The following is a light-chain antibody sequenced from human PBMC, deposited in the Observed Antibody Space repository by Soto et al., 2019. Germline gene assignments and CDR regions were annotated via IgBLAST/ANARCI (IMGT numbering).Light chain of an antibody. Sequence: NFILTQPHSVSESPGKTVTISCTGSSGSIASGYVQWYQQRPGSAPTTLIYEDNQRPAGVPDRFSGSIDSSSNSASLTISGLRPEDEADYYCQSSDGNNMVFGGGTKVTVL. J-gene: IGLJ2*01. V-gene: IGLV6-57*02. CDR1: SGSIASGY. CDR3: QSSDGNNMV. CDR2: EDN.